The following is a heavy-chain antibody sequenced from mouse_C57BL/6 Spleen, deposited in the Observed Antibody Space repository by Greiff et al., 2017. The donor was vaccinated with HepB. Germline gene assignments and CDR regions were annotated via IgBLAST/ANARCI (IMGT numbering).Heavy chain of an antibody. CDR3: ARGGGDYDVGHYYAMDY. J-gene: IGHJ4*01. D-gene: IGHD2-4*01. CDR2: ISDGGSYT. Sequence: EVHLVESGGGLVKPGGSLKLSCAASGFTFSSYAMSWVRQTPEKRLEWVATISDGGSYTYYPDNVKGRFTISRDNAKNNLYLQMSHLKSEDTAMYYCARGGGDYDVGHYYAMDYWGQGTSVTVSS. CDR1: GFTFSSYA. V-gene: IGHV5-4*01.